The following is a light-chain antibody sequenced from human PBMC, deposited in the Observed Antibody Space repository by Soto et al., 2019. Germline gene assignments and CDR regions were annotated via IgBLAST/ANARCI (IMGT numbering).Light chain of an antibody. J-gene: IGLJ1*01. V-gene: IGLV2-14*01. Sequence: QSVLTQPPSICGSPGQSITISCTGTISDIGRYNFVSWYQHHPGKAPKLIIYEATKRPSGVSYRFSGSKSGNTASLTISGLQAEDEADYYCTSYTITSPYVFGTGTKVTVL. CDR1: ISDIGRYNF. CDR2: EAT. CDR3: TSYTITSPYV.